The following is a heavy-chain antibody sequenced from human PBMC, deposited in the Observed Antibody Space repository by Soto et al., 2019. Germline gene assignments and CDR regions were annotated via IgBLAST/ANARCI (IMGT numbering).Heavy chain of an antibody. J-gene: IGHJ6*02. CDR3: AKDVSGSGSYYYYGMDV. Sequence: GGSLRLSCAASGFTFSSYAMSWVRQAPGKGLEWVSAISGSGGSTYYADSVKGRFTISRDNSKNTLYLQMNSLRAEDTAVYYCAKDVSGSGSYYYYGMDVWGQGTTVTVSS. V-gene: IGHV3-23*01. D-gene: IGHD3-10*01. CDR1: GFTFSSYA. CDR2: ISGSGGST.